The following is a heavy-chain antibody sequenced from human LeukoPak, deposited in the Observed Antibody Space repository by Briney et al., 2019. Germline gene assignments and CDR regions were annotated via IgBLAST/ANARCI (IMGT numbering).Heavy chain of an antibody. CDR2: IYYSGST. V-gene: IGHV4-59*01. Sequence: SETLSLTCTVSGGSISSYYWSWIRQPPGKGLEWIGHIYYSGSTNYNPSLKSRVTISVDTSKNQFSLKLSSVTAADTAVYYCARLPTLYYYYMDVWGKGTTVTVSS. J-gene: IGHJ6*03. CDR3: ARLPTLYYYYMDV. CDR1: GGSISSYY.